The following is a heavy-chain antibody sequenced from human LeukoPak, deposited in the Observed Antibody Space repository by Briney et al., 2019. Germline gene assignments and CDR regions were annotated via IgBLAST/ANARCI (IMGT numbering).Heavy chain of an antibody. CDR2: IYHSGST. CDR3: STLTRGAFDI. J-gene: IGHJ3*02. Sequence: SETLSLTCTVSGGSISSGDYYWSWIRQPPGKGLEWIGYIYHSGSTYYNPSLKSRVTISVDTSKNQFSLKLSSVTAADTAVYYCSTLTRGAFDIWGQGTMVTVSS. CDR1: GGSISSGDYY. V-gene: IGHV4-30-4*08. D-gene: IGHD3-10*01.